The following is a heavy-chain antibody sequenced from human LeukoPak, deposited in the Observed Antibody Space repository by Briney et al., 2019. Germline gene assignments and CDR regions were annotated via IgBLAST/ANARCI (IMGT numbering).Heavy chain of an antibody. V-gene: IGHV4-4*02. CDR2: IYPSGST. CDR3: ASFYGDYEAWFDP. Sequence: SETLSLTCAVSGGSISSSNWWSWVRQPPGKGLEWIGEIYPSGSTNYNPPLKSRVTISVDKSKNQFSLKLSSVTAADTAVYYCASFYGDYEAWFDPWGQGTLVTVSP. CDR1: GGSISSSNW. D-gene: IGHD4-17*01. J-gene: IGHJ5*02.